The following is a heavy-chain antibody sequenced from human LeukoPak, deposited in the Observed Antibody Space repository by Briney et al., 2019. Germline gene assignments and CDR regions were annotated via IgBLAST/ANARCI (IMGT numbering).Heavy chain of an antibody. CDR3: ARAVVAAFDY. V-gene: IGHV1-3*01. CDR1: GYTLTSYA. Sequence: ASVKVSCKASGYTLTSYATHWVRQAPGQRLEWMGWINAGNGNTKYSQKFQGRVTIARDTSASTAYMELSSLRSENTAVYYCARAVVAAFDYWGQGTLVTVSS. CDR2: INAGNGNT. J-gene: IGHJ4*02. D-gene: IGHD2-15*01.